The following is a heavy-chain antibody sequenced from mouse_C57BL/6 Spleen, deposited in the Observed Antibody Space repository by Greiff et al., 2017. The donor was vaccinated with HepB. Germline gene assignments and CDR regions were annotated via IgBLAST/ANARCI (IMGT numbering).Heavy chain of an antibody. J-gene: IGHJ3*01. Sequence: VQLQQSGPELVKPGASVKIPCKASGYTFTDYNMDWVKQSHGKSLEWIGDINPNNGGTIYNQKFKGKATLTVDKSSSTAYMELRSLTSEDTAVYYCARGRFDYDGGFAYWGQGTLVTVSA. CDR1: GYTFTDYN. D-gene: IGHD2-4*01. V-gene: IGHV1-18*01. CDR3: ARGRFDYDGGFAY. CDR2: INPNNGGT.